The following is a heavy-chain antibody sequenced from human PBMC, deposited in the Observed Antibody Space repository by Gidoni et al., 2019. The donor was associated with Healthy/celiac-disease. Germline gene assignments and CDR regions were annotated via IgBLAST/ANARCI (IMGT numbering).Heavy chain of an antibody. CDR2: IKQDGSEK. D-gene: IGHD6-13*01. CDR1: GFAFSSYW. CDR3: ASNSSSWSYYYFDY. J-gene: IGHJ4*02. Sequence: EVQLVESGGGLVQPGGSLRLSCAASGFAFSSYWMSWVRQAPGKGLEWVANIKQDGSEKYYVDSVKGRFTISRDNAKNSLYLQMNSLRAEDTAVYYCASNSSSWSYYYFDYWGQGTLVTVSS. V-gene: IGHV3-7*01.